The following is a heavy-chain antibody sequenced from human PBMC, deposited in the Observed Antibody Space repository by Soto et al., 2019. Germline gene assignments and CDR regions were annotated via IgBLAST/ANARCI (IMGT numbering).Heavy chain of an antibody. V-gene: IGHV1-2*04. D-gene: IGHD2-2*01. CDR1: GYTFTGYY. CDR2: INPNSGGT. Sequence: ASVKVSCKASGYTFTGYYMHWVRQAPGQGLEWMGWINPNSGGTNYAQKFQGWVTMTRDTSISTAYMELSRLRSDDTAVYYCAREAVGYCSSTSCRDHFDYWGQGTLVTVSS. CDR3: AREAVGYCSSTSCRDHFDY. J-gene: IGHJ4*02.